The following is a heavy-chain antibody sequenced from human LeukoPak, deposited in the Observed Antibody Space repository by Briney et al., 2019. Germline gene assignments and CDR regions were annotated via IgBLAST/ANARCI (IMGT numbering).Heavy chain of an antibody. CDR3: AKDMAAYYYSSGNIDY. Sequence: GGSLRLSCAASGFTFDDYAMHWVRQAPGKGLEWVSLISWDGGNTYYADSVKGRFTISRDNSKNSLYLQMNSLRAENTALYYCAKDMAAYYYSSGNIDYWGQGTLVTVSS. V-gene: IGHV3-43D*03. D-gene: IGHD3-10*01. CDR2: ISWDGGNT. CDR1: GFTFDDYA. J-gene: IGHJ4*02.